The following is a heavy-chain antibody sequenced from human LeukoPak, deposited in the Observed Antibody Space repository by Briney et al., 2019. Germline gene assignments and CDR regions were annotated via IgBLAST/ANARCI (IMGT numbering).Heavy chain of an antibody. CDR3: ANSANYGGNSGYFDC. CDR1: GGSFSGYY. Sequence: KASETLSLTCAVYGGSFSGYYWSWIRQPPGKGLEWIGEINHSGSTNYNPSLKSRVIISVDTSKNQFSLKLSSVTAADTAVYYCANSANYGGNSGYFDCWGQGTLVTVSS. J-gene: IGHJ4*02. V-gene: IGHV4-34*01. D-gene: IGHD4-23*01. CDR2: INHSGST.